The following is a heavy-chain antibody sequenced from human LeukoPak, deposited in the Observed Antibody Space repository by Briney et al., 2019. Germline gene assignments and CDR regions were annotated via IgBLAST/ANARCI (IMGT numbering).Heavy chain of an antibody. CDR2: INWNGGST. V-gene: IGHV3-20*04. Sequence: PGGSLRLSCAVSGFTFSTYTMSWVRQAPGKGLEWVSGINWNGGSTGYADSVKGRFTISRDNAKNSLYLQMNSLRAEDTAVYYCTKGVSSSWRTSFDFWGQGTLVTVSS. J-gene: IGHJ4*02. CDR3: TKGVSSSWRTSFDF. CDR1: GFTFSTYT. D-gene: IGHD6-13*01.